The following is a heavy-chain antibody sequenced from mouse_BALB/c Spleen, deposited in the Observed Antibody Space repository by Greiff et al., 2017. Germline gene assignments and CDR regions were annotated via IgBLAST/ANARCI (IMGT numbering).Heavy chain of an antibody. Sequence: QVQLKQSGAELVRPGTSVKISCKASGYTFTNYWLGWVKQRPGHGLEWIGDIYPGGGYTNYNEKFKGKATLTADTSSSTAYMQLSSLTSEDSAVYFCARSPSNWDDWYFDVWGAGTTVTVSS. CDR1: GYTFTNYW. J-gene: IGHJ1*01. CDR2: IYPGGGYT. CDR3: ARSPSNWDDWYFDV. V-gene: IGHV1-63*02. D-gene: IGHD4-1*01.